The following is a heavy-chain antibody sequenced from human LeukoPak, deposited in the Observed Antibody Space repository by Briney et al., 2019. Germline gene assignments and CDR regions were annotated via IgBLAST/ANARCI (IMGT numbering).Heavy chain of an antibody. CDR2: IKTNTGDP. Sequence: GASVKVSCKASGYMFTTYAMNWVRQAPGQGLAWMGWIKTNTGDPTYAQGLTGRFVFSLDTSVSTAYLQITSLKAEDTAVYYCARAMRIVGAGGGYYFMDVWGKGTTVTVSS. V-gene: IGHV7-4-1*02. D-gene: IGHD6-13*01. J-gene: IGHJ6*03. CDR3: ARAMRIVGAGGGYYFMDV. CDR1: GYMFTTYA.